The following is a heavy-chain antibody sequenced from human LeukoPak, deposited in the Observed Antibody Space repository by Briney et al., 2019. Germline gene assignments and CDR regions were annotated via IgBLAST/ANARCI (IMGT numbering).Heavy chain of an antibody. D-gene: IGHD2-2*01. CDR1: GGTFSSYA. Sequence: PRASAKVSCKASGGTFSSYAISWVRQAPGPGLEWMGGIIPIFGTANYAQKFQGRVTITADKSTSTAYMELSSLRSEDTAVYYCARNSQSPPIVVVPAAVYYYYGMDVWGKGTTVTVSS. J-gene: IGHJ6*04. CDR2: IIPIFGTA. V-gene: IGHV1-69*06. CDR3: ARNSQSPPIVVVPAAVYYYYGMDV.